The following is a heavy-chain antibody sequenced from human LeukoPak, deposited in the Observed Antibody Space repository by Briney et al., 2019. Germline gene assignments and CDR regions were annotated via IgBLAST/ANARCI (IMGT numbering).Heavy chain of an antibody. Sequence: SVKVSCKASGGTFSSYAISWVRQAPGQGLEWMGGIIPIFGTANYAQKFQGRVTITADESTSTAYTELSSLRSEDTAVYYCARLGFGESHQDYWGQGTLVTVSS. CDR2: IIPIFGTA. V-gene: IGHV1-69*13. CDR1: GGTFSSYA. CDR3: ARLGFGESHQDY. J-gene: IGHJ4*02. D-gene: IGHD3-10*01.